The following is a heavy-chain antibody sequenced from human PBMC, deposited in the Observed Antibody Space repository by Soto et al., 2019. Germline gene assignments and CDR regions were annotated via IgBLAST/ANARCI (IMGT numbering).Heavy chain of an antibody. CDR2: ISSSSSYI. Sequence: EVQLVESGGGLVKPGGSLRLSCAASGFTFSSYSMNWVRQAPGKGLEWVSSISSSSSYIYYADSVKGRFTISRDNAKNSLYLQMNSLRAEDTAVYYCARDRDVYNPGGFDYWGQGTLVTVSS. V-gene: IGHV3-21*01. CDR3: ARDRDVYNPGGFDY. CDR1: GFTFSSYS. D-gene: IGHD1-1*01. J-gene: IGHJ4*02.